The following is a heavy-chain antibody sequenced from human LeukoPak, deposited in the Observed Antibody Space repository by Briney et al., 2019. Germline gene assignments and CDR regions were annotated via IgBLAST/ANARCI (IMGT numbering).Heavy chain of an antibody. CDR3: ANRKTTVVTPEFDY. CDR1: GFTFSNYG. D-gene: IGHD4-23*01. V-gene: IGHV3-30*18. Sequence: PGGSLRLSCAASGFTFSNYGIHWVRQAPGKGLEWVAVITYDGTDKYYADSVKGRFTISRDNSKNTVYLQMNTLRAEDTAVYYCANRKTTVVTPEFDYWGQGTLVTVSS. CDR2: ITYDGTDK. J-gene: IGHJ4*02.